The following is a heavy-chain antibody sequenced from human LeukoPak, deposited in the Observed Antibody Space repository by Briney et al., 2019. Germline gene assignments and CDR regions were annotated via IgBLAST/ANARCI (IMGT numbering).Heavy chain of an antibody. CDR2: IIPILGIA. V-gene: IGHV1-69*04. CDR1: GGTFSSYA. CDR3: ARAAASDY. Sequence: SVKVSCKASGGTFSSYAISWVRQAPGQGLEWMGRIIPILGIANYAQKFQGRVTITADKSTGTAYMELSSLRSEDTAVYYCARAAASDYWGQGTLVTVSS. D-gene: IGHD2-15*01. J-gene: IGHJ4*02.